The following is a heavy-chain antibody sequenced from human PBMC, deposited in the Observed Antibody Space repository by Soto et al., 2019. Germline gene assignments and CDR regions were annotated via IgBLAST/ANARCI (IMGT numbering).Heavy chain of an antibody. CDR3: AKFKNYYFCGVDV. CDR2: INQSGST. Sequence: SETLSLTCTVYGGSFSGYYWTWIRQPPGKGLVWIGSINQSGSTTYNPSLKSRVTISVDTSKNQFSLSLSSVTAADTSVYYCAKFKNYYFCGVDVWGQGTTVTVSS. CDR1: GGSFSGYY. V-gene: IGHV4-34*01. D-gene: IGHD3-10*01. J-gene: IGHJ6*02.